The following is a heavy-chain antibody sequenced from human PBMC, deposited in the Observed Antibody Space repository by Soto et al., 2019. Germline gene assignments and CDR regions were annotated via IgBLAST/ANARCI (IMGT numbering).Heavy chain of an antibody. J-gene: IGHJ2*01. V-gene: IGHV1-69*12. CDR3: ARGHHRWLKLWDFDL. CDR1: GGTFSSYT. D-gene: IGHD5-12*01. CDR2: IIPIFGTA. Sequence: QVQLVQSGAEVKKPGSSVTVSCKASGGTFSSYTSSWVQQAHGQGLEWMGGIIPIFGTANYAKKFQGRVTITADESTSTADIEVRSLRSEETALYYCARGHHRWLKLWDFDLFGRGALVTVSS.